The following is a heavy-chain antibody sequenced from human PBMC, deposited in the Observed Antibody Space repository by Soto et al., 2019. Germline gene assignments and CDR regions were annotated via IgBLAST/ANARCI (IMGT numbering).Heavy chain of an antibody. CDR2: IYYSGST. J-gene: IGHJ6*02. Sequence: SEILSLTCTVSGGSVSSGSYYWSWIRQPPGKGLEWIGYIYYSGSTNYNPSLKSRVTISVDTSKNQFSLKLSSVTAADTAVYYCAREATRSFKIYGMDVWGQGTTVTVSS. V-gene: IGHV4-61*01. CDR3: AREATRSFKIYGMDV. D-gene: IGHD5-12*01. CDR1: GGSVSSGSYY.